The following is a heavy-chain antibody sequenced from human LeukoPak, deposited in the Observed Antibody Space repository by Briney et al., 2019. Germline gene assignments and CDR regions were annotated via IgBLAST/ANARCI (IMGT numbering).Heavy chain of an antibody. Sequence: GGSLRLSCAASGFTFSSYWMSWVRQAPGKGLEWVANIKQDGSEKYYVDSVKGRFTISRDSAKNSLYLQMNSLRAEDTALYYCARDGIGDGPHRGVFDIWGQGTMVTVSS. V-gene: IGHV3-7*01. J-gene: IGHJ3*02. CDR1: GFTFSSYW. CDR2: IKQDGSEK. CDR3: ARDGIGDGPHRGVFDI. D-gene: IGHD5-24*01.